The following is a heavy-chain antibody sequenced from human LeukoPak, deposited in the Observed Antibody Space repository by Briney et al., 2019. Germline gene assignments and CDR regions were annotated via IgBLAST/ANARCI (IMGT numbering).Heavy chain of an antibody. D-gene: IGHD3-10*01. V-gene: IGHV4-34*01. CDR2: IDHSGST. J-gene: IGHJ6*03. CDR1: GGSFSGYY. Sequence: SETLSLTCAVYGGSFSGYYWSWIRQPPGKGLEWIGEIDHSGSTNYNPSLKSRVTISVDTSKNQFSLKLSSVTAADTAVYYCARGSWAGITMVRGSYYYYMDVWGKGTTVTVSS. CDR3: ARGSWAGITMVRGSYYYYMDV.